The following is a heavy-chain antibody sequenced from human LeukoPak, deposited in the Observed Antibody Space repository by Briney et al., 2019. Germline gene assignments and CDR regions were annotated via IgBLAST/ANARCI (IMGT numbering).Heavy chain of an antibody. CDR1: GYTFTSYY. CDR3: ARTHSGTTLFLDY. V-gene: IGHV1-46*01. Sequence: ASVKVSCKASGYTFTSYYMHWVRQAPGQGLEWMGIINPSGGSTSYAQKFQGRVTITRDTSTSTVYMELSSLRSEDRAVYYCARTHSGTTLFLDYWGQGTLVTVSS. J-gene: IGHJ4*02. CDR2: INPSGGST. D-gene: IGHD1-7*01.